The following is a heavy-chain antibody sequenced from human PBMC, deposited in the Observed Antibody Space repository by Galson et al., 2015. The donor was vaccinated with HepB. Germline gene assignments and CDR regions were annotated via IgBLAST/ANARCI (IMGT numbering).Heavy chain of an antibody. Sequence: SLRLSCAASGFSFSSYSMNWVRQAPGKGLEWVSAISSSSIYIYQADSVKGRFTTSRDNAKNSLYLQMNSLRVEDTAVYFCVRDPDALDFWGQGTLVTVSS. CDR3: VRDPDALDF. CDR2: ISSSSIYI. CDR1: GFSFSSYS. V-gene: IGHV3-21*01. J-gene: IGHJ4*02.